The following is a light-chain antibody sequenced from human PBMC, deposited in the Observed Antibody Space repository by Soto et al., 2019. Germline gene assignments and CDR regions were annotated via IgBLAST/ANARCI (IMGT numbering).Light chain of an antibody. J-gene: IGKJ4*01. CDR1: QSLRSSY. CDR2: GAS. V-gene: IGKV3-20*01. Sequence: PGERATLSCWASQSLRSSYLAWYQRKPGQAPRLLMFGASRRATGIPDRFNGSGSGTDFILTISRLEPEDFAVYYCQQYGSSPPRLTFGGGTKVEIK. CDR3: QQYGSSPPRLT.